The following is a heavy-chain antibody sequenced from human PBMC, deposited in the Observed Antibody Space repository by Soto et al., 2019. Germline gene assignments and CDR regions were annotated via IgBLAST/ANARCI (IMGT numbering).Heavy chain of an antibody. V-gene: IGHV4-59*08. D-gene: IGHD2-2*01. Sequence: SETLSLTCTVSGGSISSYYWSWIRQPPGKGLEWIGYIYYSGSTNYNPSLKSRVTISVDTSKDQFSLKLSSVTAADTAVYYCARLGYDCSSTSCYYYYYSMDVWGKGTTVTFSS. CDR2: IYYSGST. CDR1: GGSISSYY. J-gene: IGHJ6*03. CDR3: ARLGYDCSSTSCYYYYYSMDV.